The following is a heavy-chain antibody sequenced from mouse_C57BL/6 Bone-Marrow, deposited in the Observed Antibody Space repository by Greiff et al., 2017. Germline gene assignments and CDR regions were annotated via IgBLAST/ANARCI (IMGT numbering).Heavy chain of an antibody. CDR2: INPNNGGT. V-gene: IGHV1-26*01. CDR1: GYTFTDYY. J-gene: IGHJ3*01. D-gene: IGHD1-1*01. CDR3: ARGGWYYGSSWFAY. Sequence: VQLQQSGPELVKPGASVKISCKASGYTFTDYYMNWVKQSHGKSLEWIGDINPNNGGTSYNQKFKGKATLTVAKSSSTAYMELRRLTSEGSAVYYGARGGWYYGSSWFAYWGQGTLVTVSA.